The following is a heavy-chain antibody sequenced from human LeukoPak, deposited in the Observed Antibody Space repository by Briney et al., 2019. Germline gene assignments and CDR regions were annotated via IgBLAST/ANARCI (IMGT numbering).Heavy chain of an antibody. J-gene: IGHJ4*02. Sequence: ASVKVPCKASGYTFINYYLHWVRQAPGQGLEWMGIINPSGGSTSYSQKFQGGVTMTRNTSTSTVYMELSSLRSEDTAVFYCARDGSGSYFDYFDYWGQGTLVTVSS. CDR2: INPSGGST. CDR1: GYTFINYY. D-gene: IGHD1-26*01. V-gene: IGHV1-46*01. CDR3: ARDGSGSYFDYFDY.